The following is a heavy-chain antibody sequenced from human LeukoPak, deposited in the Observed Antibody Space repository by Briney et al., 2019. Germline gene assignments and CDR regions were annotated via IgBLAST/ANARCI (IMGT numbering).Heavy chain of an antibody. V-gene: IGHV1-2*02. CDR3: ARDSGGSGSYYKGGTFDY. CDR2: IDPDTGDT. Sequence: ASVMVSCKASGYTFSGYYMHWVRQAPGQGLEWMGWIDPDTGDTKYAQKFQGRVTMTRDTSTSTVYMELSSLRSEDTAVYYCARDSGGSGSYYKGGTFDYWGQGTLVTVSS. J-gene: IGHJ4*02. CDR1: GYTFSGYY. D-gene: IGHD3-10*01.